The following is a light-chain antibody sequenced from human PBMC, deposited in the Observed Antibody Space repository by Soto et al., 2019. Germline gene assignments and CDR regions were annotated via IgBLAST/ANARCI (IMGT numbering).Light chain of an antibody. Sequence: IMLTQYPGTLSLYPGERATLSCRAAQSVTSTYLAWFQQKPGLAPRLLIYRASSRAPGIPDRFSGSGSGADFTLTISRLEPEDSAVYYCQKYGNSPWTFGQGTKVEIK. V-gene: IGKV3-20*01. CDR3: QKYGNSPWT. CDR2: RAS. J-gene: IGKJ1*01. CDR1: QSVTSTY.